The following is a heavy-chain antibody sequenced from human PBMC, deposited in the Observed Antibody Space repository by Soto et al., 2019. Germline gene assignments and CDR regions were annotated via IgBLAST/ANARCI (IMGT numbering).Heavy chain of an antibody. J-gene: IGHJ4*02. CDR2: IFSNDEK. V-gene: IGHV2-26*01. CDR3: ARIHRSTSDGLFDY. CDR1: GFSLSNTKMG. D-gene: IGHD2-2*01. Sequence: SGPTLVNPTETLTLTCTVSGFSLSNTKMGVAWIRQPPGKALEWLAHIFSNDEKFFSTSLKSRLTISKDTSKSQVVLTMANLDPVDTATYFSARIHRSTSDGLFDYWGQGTLVTVSS.